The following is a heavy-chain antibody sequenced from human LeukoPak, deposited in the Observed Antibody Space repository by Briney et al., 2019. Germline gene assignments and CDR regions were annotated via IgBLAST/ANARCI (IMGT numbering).Heavy chain of an antibody. D-gene: IGHD7-27*01. CDR1: GFTLSNFW. Sequence: PGGSLRLSCAASGFTLSNFWMSWVRQAPGKGLEWVANINQDGSEKYYVDSVKGRFTISRDNAKNSLYLQMSSLRAEDTAVYYCARGENWAFDCWGQGTLVTASS. CDR2: INQDGSEK. V-gene: IGHV3-7*04. J-gene: IGHJ4*02. CDR3: ARGENWAFDC.